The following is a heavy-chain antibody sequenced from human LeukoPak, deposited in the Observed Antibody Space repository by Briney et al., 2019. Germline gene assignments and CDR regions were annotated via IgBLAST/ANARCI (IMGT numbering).Heavy chain of an antibody. Sequence: ASVKVSCKASGYTFTGYYMHWVRQAPGQGLEWMGWINPNSGGTNYAQKFQGRVTMTRDTSISTAYMELSRLRSDDTAVYYCARARAVAGKVPDYWGQGALVTVSS. J-gene: IGHJ4*02. CDR3: ARARAVAGKVPDY. CDR2: INPNSGGT. V-gene: IGHV1-2*02. CDR1: GYTFTGYY. D-gene: IGHD6-19*01.